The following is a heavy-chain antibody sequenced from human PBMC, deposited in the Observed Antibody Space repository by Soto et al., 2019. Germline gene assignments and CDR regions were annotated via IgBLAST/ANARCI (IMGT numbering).Heavy chain of an antibody. CDR3: ASGGGVGVAGSAAFDM. CDR1: GYPVTAYY. CDR2: INPATGAA. Sequence: QLHLVQSGAVVKKPGASVTVSCSASGYPVTAYYMHWVRQAPGRGLEWMGGINPATGAAKYTQTFQGRVTMTRATSTSTVFMELSGLTSEVTAVVYCASGGGVGVAGSAAFDMWGQGTLVTVSS. V-gene: IGHV1-2*02. D-gene: IGHD3-3*01. J-gene: IGHJ3*02.